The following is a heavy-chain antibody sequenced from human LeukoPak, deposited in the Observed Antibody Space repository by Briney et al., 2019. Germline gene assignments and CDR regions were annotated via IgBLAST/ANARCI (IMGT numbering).Heavy chain of an antibody. CDR1: GFTFSSYA. CDR2: IFGNGGST. Sequence: GGSLRLSCAASGFTFSSYAMYWVRQAPGKGLEWVSGIFGNGGSTHYADSVKGRFTISRDNSKNTVYLQMNSLRAEDTAVYYCAKTTTGYSSGRFPGWPVDYWGQGTLVTVSS. D-gene: IGHD6-19*01. V-gene: IGHV3-23*01. J-gene: IGHJ4*02. CDR3: AKTTTGYSSGRFPGWPVDY.